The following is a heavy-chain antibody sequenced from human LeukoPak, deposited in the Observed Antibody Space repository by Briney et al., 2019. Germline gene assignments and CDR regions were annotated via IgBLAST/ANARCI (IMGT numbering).Heavy chain of an antibody. CDR3: ARQIQLWLGSYYFDY. V-gene: IGHV4-34*01. D-gene: IGHD5-18*01. CDR2: INHSGST. J-gene: IGHJ4*02. CDR1: GGSFSGYY. Sequence: SETLSLTCAVFGGSFSGYYWSWVRQPPGKGLEWIGEINHSGSTNYNPSLKSRVTISVDTSKNQFSLKLSSVTAADTAVYYCARQIQLWLGSYYFDYWGQGTLVTVSS.